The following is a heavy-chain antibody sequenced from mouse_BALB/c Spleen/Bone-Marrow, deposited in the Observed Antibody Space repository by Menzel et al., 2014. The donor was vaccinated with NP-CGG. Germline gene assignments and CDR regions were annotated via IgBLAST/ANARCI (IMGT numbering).Heavy chain of an antibody. CDR2: IFPGTGTT. J-gene: IGHJ2*01. CDR3: ARKGISTVIATAYYSDY. V-gene: IGHV1S132*01. D-gene: IGHD2-4*01. Sequence: QVHVKQSGAELVKPGASVKLSCKTSGYTFTSYWIQWVKQRPGQGLGWIGEIFPGTGTTYYNEKFKDKATLTIDTSSSTAYMQLSSLTSEDSAVYFCARKGISTVIATAYYSDYWGQGSTLTVSS. CDR1: GYTFTSYW.